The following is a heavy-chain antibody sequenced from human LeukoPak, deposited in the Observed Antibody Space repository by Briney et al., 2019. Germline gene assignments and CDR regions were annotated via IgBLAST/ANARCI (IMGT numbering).Heavy chain of an antibody. CDR2: ISGRGGST. V-gene: IGHV3-23*01. CDR1: GFTFSSYA. D-gene: IGHD2-8*01. Sequence: PGGSLRLSCAASGFTFSSYAMSWVRQAPGKGLGWVSAISGRGGSTYYADSVKGRFTISRDNSKNTLYLQMNSLRAEDTAVYYCAKDFVGYCTNGVCYTAPYYYYYMDVWGKGTTVTVSS. CDR3: AKDFVGYCTNGVCYTAPYYYYYMDV. J-gene: IGHJ6*03.